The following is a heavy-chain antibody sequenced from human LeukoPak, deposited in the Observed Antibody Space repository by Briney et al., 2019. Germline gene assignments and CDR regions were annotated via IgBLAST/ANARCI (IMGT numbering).Heavy chain of an antibody. D-gene: IGHD3-16*01. Sequence: PGGSLRLSCAASGFTFKYFAMSWVRQAPGKGLEWVSSITNSGDNTFYSDSVRGRFTISRDNSKNTLYMQMNSLRIEDTAVYYCVKGLGGFDYWGQGTLLTVSS. CDR3: VKGLGGFDY. J-gene: IGHJ4*02. V-gene: IGHV3-23*01. CDR1: GFTFKYFA. CDR2: ITNSGDNT.